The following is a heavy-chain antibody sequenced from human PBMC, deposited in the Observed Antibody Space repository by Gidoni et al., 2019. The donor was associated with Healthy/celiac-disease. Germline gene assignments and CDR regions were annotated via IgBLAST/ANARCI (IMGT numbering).Heavy chain of an antibody. CDR1: GGSFSGYY. D-gene: IGHD3-3*01. V-gene: IGHV4-34*01. CDR3: ARIPYYDFWSGYYYGMDV. J-gene: IGHJ6*02. Sequence: QVQLQQWGAGLLKPSETLSLTCAVYGGSFSGYYWSWIRQPPGKGLEWIGEINHSGSTNYNPSLKSRVTISVDTSKNQFSLKLSSVTAADTAVYYCARIPYYDFWSGYYYGMDVWGQGTTVTVSS. CDR2: INHSGST.